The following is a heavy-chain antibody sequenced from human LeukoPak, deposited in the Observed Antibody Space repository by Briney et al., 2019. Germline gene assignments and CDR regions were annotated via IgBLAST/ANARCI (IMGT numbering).Heavy chain of an antibody. V-gene: IGHV4-59*01. D-gene: IGHD2-15*01. CDR3: ARDPYCSGGSCYHRFDY. CDR1: GGSISSYY. CDR2: IYYSGST. Sequence: SETLSLTCTVSGGSISSYYWSWIRQPPGKGLEWIGYIYYSGSTNYNPSLKSRVTISVDTSKNQFSLKLSSVTAADTAVYFCARDPYCSGGSCYHRFDYWGQGTLVTVSS. J-gene: IGHJ4*02.